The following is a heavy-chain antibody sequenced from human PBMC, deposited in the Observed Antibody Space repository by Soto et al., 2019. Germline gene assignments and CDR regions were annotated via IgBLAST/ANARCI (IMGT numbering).Heavy chain of an antibody. J-gene: IGHJ5*01. CDR3: AKGSDGSFYYHNWFDS. CDR1: GFSFSDYA. Sequence: EEHLLESGGALVQPGGSLTLSCAASGFSFSDYAMSWVRQAPERGLEWVSSISRTGDSAYYADSVKGRFAISRDRSKYCLSLHLVSLRCDDTAVYYCAKGSDGSFYYHNWFDSWGQGTMITVAS. CDR2: ISRTGDSA. V-gene: IGHV3-23*01. D-gene: IGHD3-22*01.